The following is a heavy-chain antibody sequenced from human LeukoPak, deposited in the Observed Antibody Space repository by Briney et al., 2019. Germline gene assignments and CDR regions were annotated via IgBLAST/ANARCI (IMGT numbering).Heavy chain of an antibody. D-gene: IGHD6-6*01. CDR2: IRGSGDTA. CDR1: GFTFSSHS. Sequence: GGSLRLSCAASGFTFSSHSMAWVRQAPGKGLEWVSAIRGSGDTALYADSVKGRFTISRDSFKNIVYLEMNSLGAEDTATYYCAKVTWESRPPDCNSWGPGTLVTVSS. V-gene: IGHV3-23*01. CDR3: AKVTWESRPPDCNS. J-gene: IGHJ4*02.